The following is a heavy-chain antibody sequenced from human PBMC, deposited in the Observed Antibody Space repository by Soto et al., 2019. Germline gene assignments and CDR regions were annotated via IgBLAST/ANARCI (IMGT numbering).Heavy chain of an antibody. CDR1: GXXXXXXX. J-gene: IGHJ4*02. CDR2: ISSDGSDK. CDR3: AKDYSATWYYFDS. D-gene: IGHD6-13*01. Sequence: PGGYLRLSSAASGXXXXXXXXXXXRPXPGAGLEWVAVISSDGSDKYYADSVKGRVSVFRDNSKNTAYLEMRSLRLEDTAVYFCAKDYSATWYYFDSWGQGTLVTVSS. V-gene: IGHV3-30*18.